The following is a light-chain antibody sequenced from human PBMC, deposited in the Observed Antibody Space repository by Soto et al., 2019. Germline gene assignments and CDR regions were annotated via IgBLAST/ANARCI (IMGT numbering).Light chain of an antibody. CDR1: QSVSSSY. J-gene: IGKJ1*01. CDR2: GAS. V-gene: IGKV3-20*01. CDR3: QQYGRSPPSWT. Sequence: ETVLTQSPGTLSLSPGERATLSCRASQSVSSSYLAWYQQKPGQSPRLLIYGASSRATGIPDRFSGSGSGTDFTLTISRLEPEDFAVNYCQQYGRSPPSWTFGQGTKVEIK.